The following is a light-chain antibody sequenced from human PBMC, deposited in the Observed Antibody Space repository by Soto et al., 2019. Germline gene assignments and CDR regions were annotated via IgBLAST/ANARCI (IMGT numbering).Light chain of an antibody. CDR3: QSYEPGLRVLSV. J-gene: IGLJ1*01. CDR1: SANMRAGYD. Sequence: AGRAQRPAGLRGTVHGVSICCTGISANMRAGYDVHWHQLPPGTTPKHLIYGNNHRPQGVPHRFSGSNSGTSASLAVTGLQAEDEADYYCQSYEPGLRVLSVFATGTAVTVL. V-gene: IGLV1-40*01. CDR2: GNN.